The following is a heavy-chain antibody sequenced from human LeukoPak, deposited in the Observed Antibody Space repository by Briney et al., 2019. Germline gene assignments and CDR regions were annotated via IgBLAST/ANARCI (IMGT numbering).Heavy chain of an antibody. D-gene: IGHD5-18*01. CDR2: IYYSGST. CDR3: ACYGYSYGTRGDWSDP. Sequence: PSETLSLTCTVSGGSISTHYWSWIRQPPGKGLEWIGYIYYSGSTNYNPSLKSRVTISVDTSKNQFSLKLSSVTAADTAVYYCACYGYSYGTRGDWSDPWGQGTLVTVSS. V-gene: IGHV4-59*11. CDR1: GGSISTHY. J-gene: IGHJ5*02.